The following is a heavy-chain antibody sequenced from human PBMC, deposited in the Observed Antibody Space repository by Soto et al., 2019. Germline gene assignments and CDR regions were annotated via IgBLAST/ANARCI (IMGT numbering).Heavy chain of an antibody. V-gene: IGHV1-69*01. CDR1: GVSFNNNG. J-gene: IGHJ6*02. CDR2: VSPPFRTS. CDR3: ARVLYYGSGSYSPYGMDV. D-gene: IGHD3-10*01. Sequence: QVQLVQSGAEVKKPGSSVKVSCKTSGVSFNNNGIGWVRQAPGHGLEWMGGVSPPFRTSNYARKFQGKISITADASPDTVNIALSSLTSDDTAQYYCARVLYYGSGSYSPYGMDVWGQGTTVSVSS.